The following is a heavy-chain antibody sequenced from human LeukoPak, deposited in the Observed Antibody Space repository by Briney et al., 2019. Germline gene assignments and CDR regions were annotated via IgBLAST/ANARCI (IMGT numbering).Heavy chain of an antibody. CDR2: IYSGGGT. CDR1: GFTVNINY. D-gene: IGHD3-10*01. Sequence: GVSLRLSCTTSGFTVNINYIHWVPHAPGKGLECVTVIYSGGGTLYADPVKGRFTISRDISKNTVFLQMNSVRTEDTSLYHCARGMVRSYYGLDVWGQGTTVIVSS. J-gene: IGHJ6*02. CDR3: ARGMVRSYYGLDV. V-gene: IGHV3-53*01.